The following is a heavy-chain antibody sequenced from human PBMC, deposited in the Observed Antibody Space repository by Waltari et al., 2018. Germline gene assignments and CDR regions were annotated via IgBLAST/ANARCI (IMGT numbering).Heavy chain of an antibody. J-gene: IGHJ4*02. CDR3: ATDLRWYGY. Sequence: EVQLVQSGAEVKKPGATVKISCKVSGSTFTDYYMQWVQQAPGKGLEWMGPVDPEDGETRNAEKFQGRVTITADASTDTAYMELSSLRSEDTAVYYWATDLRWYGYWGQGTLVTVSS. CDR1: GSTFTDYY. CDR2: VDPEDGET. D-gene: IGHD4-17*01. V-gene: IGHV1-69-2*01.